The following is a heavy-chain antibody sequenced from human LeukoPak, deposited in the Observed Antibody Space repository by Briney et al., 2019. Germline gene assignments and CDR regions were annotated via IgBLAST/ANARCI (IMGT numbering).Heavy chain of an antibody. CDR2: ISSSSSTI. J-gene: IGHJ5*02. Sequence: GGSLRLSYAASGFTFSSYSMNWVRQAPGKGLEWVSYISSSSSTIYYADSVKGRFTISRDNAKNSLYLQMNSLRAEDTAVYYCARSRGHNGQNWFDPWGQGTLVTVSS. V-gene: IGHV3-48*01. CDR3: ARSRGHNGQNWFDP. CDR1: GFTFSSYS. D-gene: IGHD3-10*01.